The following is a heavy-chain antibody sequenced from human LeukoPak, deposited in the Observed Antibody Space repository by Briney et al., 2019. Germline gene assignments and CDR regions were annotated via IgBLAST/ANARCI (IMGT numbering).Heavy chain of an antibody. CDR2: IRYDGIYK. CDR1: EFTFSSYG. J-gene: IGHJ4*02. V-gene: IGHV3-30*02. CDR3: ARDPIAAAGRGGY. Sequence: GGSLRLSCVASEFTFSSYGMHWVRQAPGKGLEWVAFIRYDGIYKYYADSVKGRFTISRDKSKTTLFLQMNSLRAEDTAVYYCARDPIAAAGRGGYWGQGTLVTVSS. D-gene: IGHD6-13*01.